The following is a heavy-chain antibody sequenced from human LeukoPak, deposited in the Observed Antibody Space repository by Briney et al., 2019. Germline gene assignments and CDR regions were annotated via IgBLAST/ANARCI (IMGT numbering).Heavy chain of an antibody. V-gene: IGHV6-1*01. CDR2: TYYRSKWHN. D-gene: IGHD3-16*01. CDR1: GDTVSGNRGA. CDR3: ARAGPGLGRPFDF. Sequence: SQTLSLTCDISGDTVSGNRGAWSWIRQSPSRGLEWLGRTYYRSKWHNDYAVSVKGRTTISVDTSKNQFSLHLNSVTPEDTAVYYCARAGPGLGRPFDFWGQGTLVTVSS. J-gene: IGHJ4*02.